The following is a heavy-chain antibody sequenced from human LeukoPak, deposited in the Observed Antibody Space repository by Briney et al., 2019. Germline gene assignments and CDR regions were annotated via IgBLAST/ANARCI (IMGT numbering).Heavy chain of an antibody. Sequence: GASVKVSCKASGYSFTSYYMHWVRQAPGQGLEWMGIINPSGGSTNYAQKFQGRVTMTRDTSTSTVYMDLSSLRSEDTAVYYCARRSSSGPHFDYWGQGTLVTVSS. CDR3: ARRSSSGPHFDY. CDR2: INPSGGST. CDR1: GYSFTSYY. J-gene: IGHJ4*02. V-gene: IGHV1-46*01. D-gene: IGHD3-22*01.